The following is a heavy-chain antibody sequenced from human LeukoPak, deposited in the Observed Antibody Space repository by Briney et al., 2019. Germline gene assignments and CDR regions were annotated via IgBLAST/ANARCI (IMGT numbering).Heavy chain of an antibody. CDR3: AISPGYGTSGY. Sequence: PGGSLRLSCAASGFSFSSDAMSWVRQSPGKGLEWVSAISGRGVNIYNADSVKGRFTISRDISRTTLYLQMNSLRAEDTAVYYCAISPGYGTSGYWGQGTLVTVSS. V-gene: IGHV3-23*01. CDR2: ISGRGVNI. D-gene: IGHD1-14*01. J-gene: IGHJ4*02. CDR1: GFSFSSDA.